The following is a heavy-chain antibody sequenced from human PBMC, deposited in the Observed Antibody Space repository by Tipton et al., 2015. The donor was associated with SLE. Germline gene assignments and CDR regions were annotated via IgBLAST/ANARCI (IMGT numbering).Heavy chain of an antibody. J-gene: IGHJ6*03. CDR2: ISGFNNKT. CDR1: GYAFTNYG. D-gene: IGHD2/OR15-2a*01. CDR3: ARFSWASSDYFYYMDV. V-gene: IGHV1-18*01. Sequence: QFGAEVKKPGASVKISCKASGYAFTNYGITWVRQAPGQGLEWMGWISGFNNKTHYAQKVQGRVTITTDTSTSTAYMDLRSLRSDDTAVYYCARFSWASSDYFYYMDVWGKGTTVIVSS.